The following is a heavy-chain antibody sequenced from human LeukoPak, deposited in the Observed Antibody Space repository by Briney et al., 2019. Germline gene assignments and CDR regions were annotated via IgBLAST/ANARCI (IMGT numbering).Heavy chain of an antibody. CDR1: GGSISSGGYY. Sequence: SETLSLTCTVSGGSISSGGYYWSWIRQHPGKGLEWIGYIYYSGSTYYNPSLKSRVTISVDTSKNQFSLKLSSVTAADTAVYYCASGQDCYRDPPLVDYWGQGTLVTVSS. J-gene: IGHJ4*02. D-gene: IGHD2-21*01. CDR2: IYYSGST. CDR3: ASGQDCYRDPPLVDY. V-gene: IGHV4-31*03.